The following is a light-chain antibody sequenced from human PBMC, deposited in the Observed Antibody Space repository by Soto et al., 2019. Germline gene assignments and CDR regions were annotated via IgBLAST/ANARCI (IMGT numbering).Light chain of an antibody. CDR2: EVS. CDR1: QSLIHSDGNTY. J-gene: IGKJ1*01. Sequence: DVVMTQSPLSLPVTLGQPASISCRSSQSLIHSDGNTYLNWFQQRPGQSPRRLIYEVSDRDSGVPDRFGGGGSGTDFTLKISGVGAEDVGVYYGRQGTHWPWTFGQGTEVEIK. CDR3: RQGTHWPWT. V-gene: IGKV2-30*02.